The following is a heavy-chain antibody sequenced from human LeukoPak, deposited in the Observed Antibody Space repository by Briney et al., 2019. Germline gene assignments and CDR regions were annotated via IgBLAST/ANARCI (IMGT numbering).Heavy chain of an antibody. CDR3: ARGDGTTVVTLVDY. V-gene: IGHV1-18*01. J-gene: IGHJ4*02. CDR2: ISAYNGNT. Sequence: ASVKVSCKASGYTSTSYGISWVRQAPGQGLEWMGWISAYNGNTNYAQKLQGRVTMTTDTSTSTAYMELKSLRSDDTAVYYCARGDGTTVVTLVDYWGQGTLVTVSS. CDR1: GYTSTSYG. D-gene: IGHD4-23*01.